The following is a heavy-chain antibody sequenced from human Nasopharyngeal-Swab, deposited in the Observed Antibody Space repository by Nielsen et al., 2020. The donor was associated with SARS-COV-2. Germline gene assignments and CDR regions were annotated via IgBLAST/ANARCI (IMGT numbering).Heavy chain of an antibody. D-gene: IGHD4-23*01. CDR3: AGGYGGVFYYYYYMDV. Sequence: WIRQPPGKGLEWIGEINHSGSTNYNPTLKSRLTITVDTSKNHFSLKLSTVTAAETAVYYCAGGYGGVFYYYYYMDVWGKGTTVTVSS. CDR2: INHSGST. J-gene: IGHJ6*03. V-gene: IGHV4-34*01.